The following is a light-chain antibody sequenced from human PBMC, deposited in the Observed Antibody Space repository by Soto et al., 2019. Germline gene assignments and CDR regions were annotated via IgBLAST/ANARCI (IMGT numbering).Light chain of an antibody. CDR1: SSHAGGYNY. J-gene: IGLJ3*02. CDR2: EVS. V-gene: IGLV2-14*01. Sequence: QSVLTQPASVSGSPGQSITISCTATSSHAGGYNYVSWYQQHPGKAPKLMIYEVSHRPSGVSNRFSGSKSGNTASLTISGLQAEYEADYYCCSFTSTTTWVFGGGTKVTVL. CDR3: CSFTSTTTWV.